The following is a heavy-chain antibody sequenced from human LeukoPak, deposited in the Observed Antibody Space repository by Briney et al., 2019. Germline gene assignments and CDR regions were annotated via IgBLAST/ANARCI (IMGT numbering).Heavy chain of an antibody. D-gene: IGHD6-6*01. CDR1: GFTFSSYG. CDR2: ISYDGSNK. J-gene: IGHJ4*02. CDR3: AKDLGSGSSLLDY. V-gene: IGHV3-30*18. Sequence: GGSLRLSCAASGFTFSSYGMHWVCQAPGKGLEWVAVISYDGSNKYYADSVKGRFTISRDNSKNALYLQMNSLRAEDTAVYYCAKDLGSGSSLLDYWGQGTLVTVSS.